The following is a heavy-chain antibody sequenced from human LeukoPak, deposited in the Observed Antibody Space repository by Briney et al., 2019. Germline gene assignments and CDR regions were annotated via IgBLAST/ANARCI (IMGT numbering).Heavy chain of an antibody. V-gene: IGHV1-18*01. D-gene: IGHD6-13*01. CDR3: ARDGPLTESIAAAGGDAFDI. J-gene: IGHJ3*02. CDR1: GYTFTSYG. CDR2: ISAYNGNT. Sequence: GASVKVSCKASGYTFTSYGISWVRQAPGQGLEWMGWISAYNGNTNYAQKLQGRVTMTTDTSTSTAYMELRSLRSDDTAVYYCARDGPLTESIAAAGGDAFDIWGQGTMVTVSS.